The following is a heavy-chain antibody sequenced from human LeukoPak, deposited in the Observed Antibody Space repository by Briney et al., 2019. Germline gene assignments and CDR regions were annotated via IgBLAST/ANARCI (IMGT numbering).Heavy chain of an antibody. CDR3: ARGDGDYDPHFFDY. V-gene: IGHV6-1*01. CDR1: GVSVFSNSAA. J-gene: IGHJ4*01. CDR2: TYYRYKWYN. Sequence: SETLSLTCAISGVSVFSNSAAWHWTRQSPSRGLEWQGRTYYRYKWYNDYAVSVKSRITINPDTSKNQFSLQLNSVTPEDTAVYYCARGDGDYDPHFFDYWGHGILVTVSS. D-gene: IGHD4-17*01.